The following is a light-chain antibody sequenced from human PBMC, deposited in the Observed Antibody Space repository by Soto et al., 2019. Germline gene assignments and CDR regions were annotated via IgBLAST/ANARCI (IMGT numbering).Light chain of an antibody. CDR1: QGFRDD. Sequence: AIQMTQSPSSLSASVGDRVTITCRASQGFRDDLAWYQQKPGKAPKLLIYAASSLQSGVPSRFSGSGSGTDFTLTISSLQPEDFATYYCLRDYNFPYTFGQGTKLEIK. J-gene: IGKJ2*01. V-gene: IGKV1-6*01. CDR3: LRDYNFPYT. CDR2: AAS.